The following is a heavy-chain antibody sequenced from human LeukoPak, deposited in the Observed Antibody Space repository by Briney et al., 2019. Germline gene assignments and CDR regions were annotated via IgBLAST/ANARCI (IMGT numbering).Heavy chain of an antibody. CDR3: ARRSPNYYDSSGFYFDS. D-gene: IGHD3-22*01. J-gene: IGHJ4*02. CDR1: GYSLINHW. V-gene: IGHV5-51*01. CDR2: IYPGDSDT. Sequence: GESLKISCEGSGYSLINHWIGWVSQMPGKGLEWMGVIYPGDSDTRYSPSFQGQVTISAETSISTAYVQRNSLRASDTAMYYCARRSPNYYDSSGFYFDSWGQGTLVTVSS.